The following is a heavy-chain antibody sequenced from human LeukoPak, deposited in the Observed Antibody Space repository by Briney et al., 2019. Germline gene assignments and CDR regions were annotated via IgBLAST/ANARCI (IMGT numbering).Heavy chain of an antibody. CDR3: AKDRLGAMLYFDC. J-gene: IGHJ4*02. CDR2: ISPSGDIL. Sequence: PGGSLRLSCAASGFTFSSHGMNWVRQAPGKGLEWVSGISPSGDILYYADSVKGQFTISRDNSKNTVSLQMNSLRAEDTAVYYCAKDRLGAMLYFDCWGQGTLVTVSS. V-gene: IGHV3-23*01. D-gene: IGHD1-26*01. CDR1: GFTFSSHG.